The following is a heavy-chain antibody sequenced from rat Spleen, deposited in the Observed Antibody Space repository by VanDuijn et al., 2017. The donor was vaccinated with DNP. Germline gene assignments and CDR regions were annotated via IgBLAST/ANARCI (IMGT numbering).Heavy chain of an antibody. D-gene: IGHD1-11*01. CDR1: GFTFSDYY. Sequence: EVQLVESDGGLVQPGRSLKLSCAASGFTFSDYYMAWVRQAPTKGLEWVATISYDGSSTYYRDSVKGRFTISRDNAKSTLYLQMDSLRSEDTATYYCARRRGGYVMDAWGQGASVTVSS. CDR2: ISYDGSST. CDR3: ARRRGGYVMDA. V-gene: IGHV5-29*01. J-gene: IGHJ4*01.